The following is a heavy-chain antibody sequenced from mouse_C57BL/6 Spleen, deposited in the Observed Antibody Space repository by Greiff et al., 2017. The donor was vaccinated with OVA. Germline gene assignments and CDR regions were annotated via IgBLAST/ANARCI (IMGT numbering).Heavy chain of an antibody. D-gene: IGHD1-1*01. J-gene: IGHJ3*01. CDR1: GFTFSNYW. V-gene: IGHV6-3*01. CDR3: TAYYYGSSYLAY. CDR2: IRLKSDNYAT. Sequence: EVMLVESGGGLVQPGGSMKLSCVASGFTFSNYWMNWVRQSPEKGLEWVAQIRLKSDNYATHYAESVKGRFTISRDDSKSSVYLQMNNLRAEDTGIYYCTAYYYGSSYLAYWGQGTLVTVSA.